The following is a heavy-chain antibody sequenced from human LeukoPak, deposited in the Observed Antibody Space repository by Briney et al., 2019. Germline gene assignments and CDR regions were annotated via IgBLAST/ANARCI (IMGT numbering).Heavy chain of an antibody. Sequence: ASVKVSCKASGYSFTDYFMQWVRHAPGQELEWMGWINPNSGGTSYAQKFQGRVTMTRDTSISTAYMELSRLRSDDTAVYYCARDYELGTAGTTYEYFDYWGQGTLVTVSS. CDR2: INPNSGGT. D-gene: IGHD1-1*01. V-gene: IGHV1-2*02. CDR1: GYSFTDYF. J-gene: IGHJ4*02. CDR3: ARDYELGTAGTTYEYFDY.